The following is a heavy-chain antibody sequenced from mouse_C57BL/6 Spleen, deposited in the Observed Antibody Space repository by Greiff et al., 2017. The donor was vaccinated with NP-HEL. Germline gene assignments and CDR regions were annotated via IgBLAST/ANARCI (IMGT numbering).Heavy chain of an antibody. CDR1: GYTFTSYW. J-gene: IGHJ1*03. CDR2: INPSSGDT. V-gene: IGHV1-7*01. Sequence: QVHVKQSGAELAKPGASVKLSCKASGYTFTSYWMHWVNQRPGQGLEWIGYINPSSGDTKYKQKFKDKATLTADKSSSTAYMQLSSLTYEDSAVYYCARGPRDFWWYCDVWGTGTTVTVAS. CDR3: ARGPRDFWWYCDV.